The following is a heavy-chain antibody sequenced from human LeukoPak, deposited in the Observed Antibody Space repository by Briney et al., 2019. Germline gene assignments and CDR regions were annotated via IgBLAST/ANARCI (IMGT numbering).Heavy chain of an antibody. Sequence: PGGSLRLSCEASGFVFKNFEMNWVRQAPGKGLEWIGYISGSGSVTYYADSVTGRFTISRDNSKNSLYLEMNRLRGDDTALYYCVTDYFYDYGDDYSSPDYFQTWGLGTLVSVSS. CDR3: VTDYFYDYGDDYSSPDYFQT. D-gene: IGHD4/OR15-4a*01. CDR2: ISGSGSVT. CDR1: GFVFKNFE. J-gene: IGHJ1*01. V-gene: IGHV3-48*03.